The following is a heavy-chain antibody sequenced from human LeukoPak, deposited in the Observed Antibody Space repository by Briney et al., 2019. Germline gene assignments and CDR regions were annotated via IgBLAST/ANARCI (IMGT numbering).Heavy chain of an antibody. CDR2: ISWNSGSM. J-gene: IGHJ4*02. CDR3: AKDVGHGDYFDY. D-gene: IGHD4-17*01. V-gene: IGHV3-9*01. CDR1: GFTFDDYA. Sequence: PGGSLRLSCAASGFTFDDYAMHWVRQAPGKGLEWVSGISWNSGSMGYADSVKGRFTISRDNAKNSLYLQMNSLRAEDTALYYCAKDVGHGDYFDYWGQGTLVTVSS.